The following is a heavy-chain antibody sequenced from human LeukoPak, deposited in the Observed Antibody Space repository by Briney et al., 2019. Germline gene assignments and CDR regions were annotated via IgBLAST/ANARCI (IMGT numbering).Heavy chain of an antibody. V-gene: IGHV3-48*03. D-gene: IGHD6-19*01. CDR1: AFTFSNYE. CDR2: ISNTGSTI. Sequence: GGSLRLSCEASAFTFSNYEMSWVRQAPGKGLEWVSYISNTGSTIYYADSVKGRFTISRDNAKNSVFLQMNSLRAEDTAIYYCARDRSSGWSGNWFDPWGQGTLVTVSS. CDR3: ARDRSSGWSGNWFDP. J-gene: IGHJ5*02.